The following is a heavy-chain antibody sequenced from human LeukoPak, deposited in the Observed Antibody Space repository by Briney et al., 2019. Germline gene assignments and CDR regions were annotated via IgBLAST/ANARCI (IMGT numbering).Heavy chain of an antibody. CDR2: VYYTGTT. CDR3: ARHVSVAVTNFFDY. CDR1: RSYG. Sequence: RSYGMHWIRQPPGKGLEWIGGVYYTGTTYSNPSLKSRVTISVDTSKNQFSLRLSSVTAADTAVYYCARHVSVAVTNFFDYWGQGTLVTVSS. J-gene: IGHJ4*02. V-gene: IGHV4-39*01. D-gene: IGHD6-19*01.